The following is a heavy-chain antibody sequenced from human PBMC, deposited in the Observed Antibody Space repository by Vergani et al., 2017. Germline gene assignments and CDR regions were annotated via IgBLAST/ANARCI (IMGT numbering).Heavy chain of an antibody. CDR1: GYTFTNYY. J-gene: IGHJ4*02. V-gene: IGHV1-46*03. Sequence: QVLLVQSGAEVKKPGASVRVSCKTSGYTFTNYYIHWVRQAPGQGLELMGIINPSGGSTTYAQQFQGRLTMTRDTSTSTVYMDLSNLRSEDTAVYYCARTNGDIPQPDPRRLDYWGQGTLVTVSS. CDR3: ARTNGDIPQPDPRRLDY. CDR2: INPSGGST.